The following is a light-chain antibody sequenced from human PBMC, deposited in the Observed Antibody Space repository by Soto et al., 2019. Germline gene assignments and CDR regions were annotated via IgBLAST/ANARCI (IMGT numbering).Light chain of an antibody. V-gene: IGLV4-69*01. CDR1: SGHNSYA. J-gene: IGLJ3*02. CDR2: LNSDGSH. CDR3: QTWSTDIRV. Sequence: QPVLTQPPSASASLGASVKLTCTLSSGHNSYAIAWHPQQPEKGPRYLMKLNSDGSHSKGDGIPDRFSGSSSGAERYLTISSRQSEDEADYYCQTWSTDIRVFGGGTKLTVL.